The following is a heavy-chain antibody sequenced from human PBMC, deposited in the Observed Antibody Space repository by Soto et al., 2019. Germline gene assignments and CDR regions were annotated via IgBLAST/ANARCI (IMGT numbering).Heavy chain of an antibody. CDR2: IIPIVDIS. CDR1: GGTFSRYT. V-gene: IGHV1-69*02. Sequence: QVQLVQSGAEVKKPGSSVKVSCKASGGTFSRYTFTWVRQAPGQGLEWMGRIIPIVDISNYAQNFQGRVTITADKSTSTAYMELSSLTSDDTAVYYCASHFTGVLVLGTSPPGGDNYGWDVWGQGTTVSVS. D-gene: IGHD2-15*01. J-gene: IGHJ6*02. CDR3: ASHFTGVLVLGTSPPGGDNYGWDV.